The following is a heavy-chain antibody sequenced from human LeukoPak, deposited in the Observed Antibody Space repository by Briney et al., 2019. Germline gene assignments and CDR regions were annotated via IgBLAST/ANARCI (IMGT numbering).Heavy chain of an antibody. V-gene: IGHV4-31*03. D-gene: IGHD6-13*01. CDR1: GGSISGGGYY. CDR3: ARGNGQLYERGGIAAADSYFDY. Sequence: PSETLSLTCTVSGGSISGGGYYWSWIRQHPGKGLEWIGYIYYSGSTYYNPSLKSRVTISVDTSKNQFSLKLSSVTAADTAVYYCARGNGQLYERGGIAAADSYFDYWGQGTLVTVSS. CDR2: IYYSGST. J-gene: IGHJ4*02.